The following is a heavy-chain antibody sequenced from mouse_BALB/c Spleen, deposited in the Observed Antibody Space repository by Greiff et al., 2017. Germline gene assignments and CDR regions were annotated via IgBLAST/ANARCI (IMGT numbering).Heavy chain of an antibody. D-gene: IGHD2-10*02. J-gene: IGHJ4*01. CDR2: ISDGGSYT. V-gene: IGHV5-4*02. CDR1: GFTFSDYY. CDR3: ARDKGEKYGNYGAMDY. Sequence: EVKLVESGGGLVKPGGSLKLSCAASGFTFSDYYMYWVRQTPEKRLEWVATISDGGSYTYYPDSVKGRFTISRDNAKNNLYLQMSSLKSEDTAMYYCARDKGEKYGNYGAMDYWGQGTSVTVSS.